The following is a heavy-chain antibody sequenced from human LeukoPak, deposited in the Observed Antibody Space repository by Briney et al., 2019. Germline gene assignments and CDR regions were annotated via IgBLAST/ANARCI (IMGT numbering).Heavy chain of an antibody. CDR2: ISWNSGSI. D-gene: IGHD5-12*01. V-gene: IGHV3-9*01. Sequence: GGSLRLSRAASGFTFDDYAMHWVRQAPGKGLEWVSGISWNSGSIGYAESVKGRFTISRDNAKNSLYLQMNSLRAEDTALYYCAKEFYSGYDFSYYGMDVWGQETTVTVSS. CDR1: GFTFDDYA. J-gene: IGHJ6*02. CDR3: AKEFYSGYDFSYYGMDV.